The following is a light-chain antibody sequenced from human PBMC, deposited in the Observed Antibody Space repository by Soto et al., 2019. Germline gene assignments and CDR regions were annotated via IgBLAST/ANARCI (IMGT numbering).Light chain of an antibody. CDR2: DVS. CDR1: SSDVGGYNY. CDR3: SPSPRSTLAHV. Sequence: QSVLTQPASVSGSPGQSITISCTGTSSDVGGYNYVSWYQQHPGKAPKLMIYDVSNRPSGVSNRFSGSKSGNTASLTISGLQAEDEAFYYRSPSPRSTLAHVLGIGPRVPVL. J-gene: IGLJ1*01. V-gene: IGLV2-14*01.